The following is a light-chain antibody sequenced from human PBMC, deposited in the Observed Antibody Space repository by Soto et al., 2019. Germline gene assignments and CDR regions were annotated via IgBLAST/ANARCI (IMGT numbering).Light chain of an antibody. J-gene: IGKJ1*01. CDR2: GAS. CDR1: QSVSSN. CDR3: QQYNNWPPGT. V-gene: IGKV3-15*01. Sequence: EIVMTQSPATLSVSPGERATLSCRASQSVSSNLAWYQQKPGQAPRLLIYGASTRATGIPARFSGSGSGTDFTLTISSLQSEDFAVYYCQQYNNWPPGTFGQGTKV.